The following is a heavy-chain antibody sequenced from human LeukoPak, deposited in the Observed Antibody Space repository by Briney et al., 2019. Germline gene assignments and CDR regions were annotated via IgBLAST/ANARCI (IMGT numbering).Heavy chain of an antibody. V-gene: IGHV4-59*01. CDR3: AREGEYSCDY. J-gene: IGHJ4*02. CDR1: GGSISSYY. CDR2: IYYSGST. D-gene: IGHD6-6*01. Sequence: SETLSLTCTVSGGSISSYYWSWIRQPPGKGLEWIGYIYYSGSTNYNPSLKSRVTISVDTSKNQFSLKLSSVTAEDTAVYYCAREGEYSCDYWGQGTLVTVSS.